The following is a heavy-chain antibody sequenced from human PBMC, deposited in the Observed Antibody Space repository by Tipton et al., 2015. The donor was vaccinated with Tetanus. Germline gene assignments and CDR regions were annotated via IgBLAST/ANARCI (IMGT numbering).Heavy chain of an antibody. J-gene: IGHJ4*02. CDR2: MKQDGSEI. D-gene: IGHD2-8*01. V-gene: IGHV3-7*03. CDR1: GFTFSSYN. CDR3: VRSGMMYADY. Sequence: GSLRLSCAASGFTFSSYNMNWVRQAPGKGLEWVATMKQDGSEIKYVDSVTGRFTISRDNAKNSLYLQLNSLRAEDTAVYYCVRSGMMYADYWGQGTLVTVSS.